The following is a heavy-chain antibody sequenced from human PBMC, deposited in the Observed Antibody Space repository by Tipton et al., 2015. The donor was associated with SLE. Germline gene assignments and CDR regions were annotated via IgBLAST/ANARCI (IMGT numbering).Heavy chain of an antibody. V-gene: IGHV4-59*12. J-gene: IGHJ5*02. Sequence: TLSLTCTVSGDSITAYYWSWIRQPPGKGLEWIGSIYYSGSTNYNPSLKSRVTISIDTSKNQFSLRLTSVTAADTAVYYCARLPTGFPNWFDPWGQGTLVAVSS. CDR1: GDSITAYY. CDR3: ARLPTGFPNWFDP. D-gene: IGHD4-17*01. CDR2: IYYSGST.